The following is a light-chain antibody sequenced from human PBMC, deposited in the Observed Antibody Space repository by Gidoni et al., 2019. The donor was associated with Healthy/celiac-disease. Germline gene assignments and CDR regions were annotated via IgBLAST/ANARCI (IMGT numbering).Light chain of an antibody. V-gene: IGKV3-20*01. CDR2: GAS. J-gene: IGKJ3*01. CDR1: QSVSSSY. Sequence: EIVFTQSPGTLSLSPGERATLSCRASQSVSSSYLAWYQQKPGQAPRLLIYGASSRATGIPDRFSGSGAGTDFTLTISRLEPEDFAVYYCKQDGSSPRTFGPGTKVDIK. CDR3: KQDGSSPRT.